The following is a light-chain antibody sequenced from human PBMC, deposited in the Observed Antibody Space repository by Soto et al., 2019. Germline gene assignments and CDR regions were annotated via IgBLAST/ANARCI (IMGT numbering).Light chain of an antibody. Sequence: IVMTQSPATLSVSPGERAILSCSASQSIRTNVAWYQQRPGQAPRLLIYGASTRATDIPARFSGSGSGTEFTLTFSSLQSEDFAIYYCQQYNHWTSITFGQGTRLEF. CDR1: QSIRTN. V-gene: IGKV3-15*01. CDR3: QQYNHWTSIT. CDR2: GAS. J-gene: IGKJ5*01.